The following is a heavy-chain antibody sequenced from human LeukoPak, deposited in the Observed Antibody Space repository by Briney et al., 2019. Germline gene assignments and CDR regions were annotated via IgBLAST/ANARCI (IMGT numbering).Heavy chain of an antibody. J-gene: IGHJ4*02. Sequence: GGAPRHSCVDPGFTSSSYAIRSGRQGPGEGRGWVSPIIGSGGGTYYADSVKGRFTISRDNSKNTLYLQRNSLRAPDTGVYNCAKEWNSRGRGNYFDYWGQGTLVTV. V-gene: IGHV3-23*01. D-gene: IGHD6-19*01. CDR1: GFTSSSYA. CDR2: IIGSGGGT. CDR3: AKEWNSRGRGNYFDY.